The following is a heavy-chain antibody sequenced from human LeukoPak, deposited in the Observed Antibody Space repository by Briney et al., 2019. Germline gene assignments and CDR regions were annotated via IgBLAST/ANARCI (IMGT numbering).Heavy chain of an antibody. CDR3: ARVRHDPLEYGYYMDV. D-gene: IGHD3-3*01. CDR2: INHTGKTNYNPSLT. J-gene: IGHJ6*03. Sequence: SETLSLTCAVDGGSFSGFYWSWIRQTPGKGLEWIGEINHTGKTNYNPSLTDYNPSLKSRVTISVDSSKNELSLRVSSVTAADTGVSFRARVRHDPLEYGYYMDVWGKGTTVTVSS. CDR1: GGSFSGFY. V-gene: IGHV4-34*01.